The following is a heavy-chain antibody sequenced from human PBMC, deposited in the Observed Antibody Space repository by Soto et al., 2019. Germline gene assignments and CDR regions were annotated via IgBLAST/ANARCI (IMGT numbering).Heavy chain of an antibody. CDR1: GYSFTSYW. Sequence: GESVKISFKGSGYSFTSYWISWVRQMPGKGLEWMGRIDPSDSYTNYSPSFQGHVTISADKSISTAYLQWSSLKASDTAMYYCARHGSPPYYYYGMDVWGQGTTVTVSS. CDR3: ARHGSPPYYYYGMDV. V-gene: IGHV5-10-1*01. J-gene: IGHJ6*02. CDR2: IDPSDSYT. D-gene: IGHD6-13*01.